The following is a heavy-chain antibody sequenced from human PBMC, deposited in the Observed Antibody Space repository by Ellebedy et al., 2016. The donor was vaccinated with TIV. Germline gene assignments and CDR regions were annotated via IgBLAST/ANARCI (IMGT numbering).Heavy chain of an antibody. J-gene: IGHJ4*02. CDR1: GFSFKDYW. D-gene: IGHD1-26*01. V-gene: IGHV3-7*01. Sequence: PGGSLRLSCVASGFSFKDYWMNWVRQAPGKRPEWVANMNQEGTVKYYLDSVKGRFTISRDNAKNLLFLHMSRLRVDDTAVYYCAREPERIVEAGTGDYFDFWGLGTLVTVSS. CDR2: MNQEGTVK. CDR3: AREPERIVEAGTGDYFDF.